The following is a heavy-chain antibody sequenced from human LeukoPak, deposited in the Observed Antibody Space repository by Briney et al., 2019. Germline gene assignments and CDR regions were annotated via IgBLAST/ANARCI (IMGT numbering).Heavy chain of an antibody. D-gene: IGHD1-14*01. CDR3: ARETGMTPPNYYYYGMDV. CDR1: GYTFTSYY. J-gene: IGHJ6*02. CDR2: INPSGGST. Sequence: ASVKVSCKASGYTFTSYYVHWVRQAPGQGLEWMGIINPSGGSTTYAQEFQGRVTMTRDTSTSTVYMELSSLRSEDTAVYYCARETGMTPPNYYYYGMDVWGQGTTVTVSS. V-gene: IGHV1-46*01.